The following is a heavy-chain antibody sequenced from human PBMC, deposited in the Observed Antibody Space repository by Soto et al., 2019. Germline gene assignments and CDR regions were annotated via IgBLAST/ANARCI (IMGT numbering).Heavy chain of an antibody. CDR3: AREDYGGNSDFDY. Sequence: VASVKVSCKASGYTFTGYYMHWVRQAPGQGLEWIGWINPNSGGTNYAQKFQGWVTMTRDTSISTAYMELSRLRSDDTAVYYCAREDYGGNSDFDYWGQGTLVTVSS. CDR1: GYTFTGYY. CDR2: INPNSGGT. D-gene: IGHD4-17*01. V-gene: IGHV1-2*04. J-gene: IGHJ4*02.